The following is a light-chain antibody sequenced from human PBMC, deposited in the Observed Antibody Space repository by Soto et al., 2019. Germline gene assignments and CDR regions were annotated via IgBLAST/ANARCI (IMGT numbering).Light chain of an antibody. Sequence: QSALAQPPSVSAAPGQKVTISCSGSSSNIGGNSVSWYQQLPGTAPELLIYDDNKRPSGIPDRFSGSKSGTSATLGITGFQTGDEADYYCGSWDSSLSDYVLGNGTKLT. J-gene: IGLJ1*01. CDR2: DDN. CDR1: SSNIGGNS. V-gene: IGLV1-51*01. CDR3: GSWDSSLSDYV.